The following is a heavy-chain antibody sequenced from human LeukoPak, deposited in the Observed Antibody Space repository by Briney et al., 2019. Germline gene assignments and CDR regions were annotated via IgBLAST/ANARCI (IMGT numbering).Heavy chain of an antibody. CDR1: GGSFSSYY. CDR2: IYTSGST. J-gene: IGHJ5*02. V-gene: IGHV4-59*10. CDR3: ARWINLGWFDP. D-gene: IGHD2-15*01. Sequence: SETLSLTCAVYGGSFSSYYWSWIRQPAGKGLEWIGRIYTSGSTNYNPSLKSRVTMSVDTSKNQFSLKLSCVTAADTAVYYCARWINLGWFDPWGQGTLVTVSS.